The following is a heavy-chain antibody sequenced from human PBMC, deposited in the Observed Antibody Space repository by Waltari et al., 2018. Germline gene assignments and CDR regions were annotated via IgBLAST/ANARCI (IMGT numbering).Heavy chain of an antibody. Sequence: QVQLHESGPGLFKTSQTLSLTCTVSGGPISSRYYYCTWFRLRPGKGLEWIGYIAQSGRNYFNSSLKSRVTMSLDTSKNQFSLNLTSLIAADTAVYYCARGRELIVGVVTGAMPAAFDYWGQGSLVTVSS. CDR3: ARGRELIVGVVTGAMPAAFDY. CDR1: GGPISSRYYY. CDR2: IAQSGRN. D-gene: IGHD2-2*01. V-gene: IGHV4-30-4*08. J-gene: IGHJ4*02.